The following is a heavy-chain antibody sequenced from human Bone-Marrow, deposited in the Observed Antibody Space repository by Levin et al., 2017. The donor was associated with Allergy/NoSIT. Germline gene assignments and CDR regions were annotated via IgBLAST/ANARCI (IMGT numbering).Heavy chain of an antibody. V-gene: IGHV3-64D*06. CDR1: GFTFSNHA. CDR3: VKEYHITIFGVVPAFDT. J-gene: IGHJ3*02. D-gene: IGHD3-3*01. CDR2: ISNNGRYT. Sequence: GGSLRLSCSASGFTFSNHAMHWVRQAPGKGLEYVSGISNNGRYTYYADSVTTRFTISRDNSKKTLYLQMSSLRPEDTSVYYCVKEYHITIFGVVPAFDTWGLGTLVTVSS.